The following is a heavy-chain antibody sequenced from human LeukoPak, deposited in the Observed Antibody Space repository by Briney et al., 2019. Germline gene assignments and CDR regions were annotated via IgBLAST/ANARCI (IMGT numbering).Heavy chain of an antibody. V-gene: IGHV3-7*01. CDR2: IKQDGSEK. CDR3: ARARGFVVVVAATYYFEY. CDR1: GFTFNSYW. J-gene: IGHJ4*02. D-gene: IGHD2-15*01. Sequence: PGGSLRLSCAASGFTFNSYWMSWVRQAPGKGLEWVANIKQDGSEKYYVDSVKGRFTISRDNAKNSLYLQMNSLRAEDTAVYYCARARGFVVVVAATYYFEYWGQGNLVTVSS.